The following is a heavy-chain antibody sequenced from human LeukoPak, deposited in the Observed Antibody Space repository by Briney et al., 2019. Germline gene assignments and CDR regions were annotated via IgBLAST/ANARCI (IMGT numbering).Heavy chain of an antibody. Sequence: GGSLRLSCAASGFTFSNYAMNWVRQAPGQGLEWVSAISGSGDNTYYADSVKGRFTISRDNSKNTLYLQMNSLRAEDTAVFFCAKDRPTAMVYGRFFDSWGQGALVTVSS. CDR3: AKDRPTAMVYGRFFDS. J-gene: IGHJ4*02. D-gene: IGHD5-18*01. CDR1: GFTFSNYA. CDR2: ISGSGDNT. V-gene: IGHV3-23*01.